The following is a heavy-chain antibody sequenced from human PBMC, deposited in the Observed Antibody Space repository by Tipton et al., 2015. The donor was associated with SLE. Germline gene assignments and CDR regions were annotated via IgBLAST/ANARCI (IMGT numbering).Heavy chain of an antibody. J-gene: IGHJ3*02. D-gene: IGHD3-22*01. CDR1: GYTFTSYA. Sequence: QLVQSGSELKKPGASVKVSCKASGYTFTSYAMNWVRQAPGQGLEWMGWINTNTGNPTYAQGFTGRFVFSLDTSVSTAYLHISSLKAEDTAVYYCARSVSSGYIDAFDIWGQGTMVTVSS. CDR3: ARSVSSGYIDAFDI. V-gene: IGHV7-4-1*02. CDR2: INTNTGNP.